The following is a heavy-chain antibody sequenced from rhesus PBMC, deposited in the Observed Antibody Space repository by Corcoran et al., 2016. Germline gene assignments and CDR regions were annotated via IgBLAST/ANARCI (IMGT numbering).Heavy chain of an antibody. CDR2: ISGSGGST. CDR1: GGSISSNY. J-gene: IGHJ1*01. V-gene: IGHV4-173*01. Sequence: QLQLQESGPGLVKPSETLSLTCAVSGGSISSNYWSWIRQPPGKGLEWIGRISGSGGSTDYNPSLKSPVTISTDTSKNQFSLKLSAVTAADTAVYYCARDVGGYSSWSGEYFEFWGQGALVTVSS. D-gene: IGHD6-13*01. CDR3: ARDVGGYSSWSGEYFEF.